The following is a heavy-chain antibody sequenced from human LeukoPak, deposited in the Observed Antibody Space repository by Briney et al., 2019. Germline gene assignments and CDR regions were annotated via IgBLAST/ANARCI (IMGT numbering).Heavy chain of an antibody. D-gene: IGHD1-26*01. V-gene: IGHV3-11*04. CDR2: ISSSGSTI. J-gene: IGHJ4*02. CDR1: GFTFSDYY. CDR3: TRWGLGPSFDY. Sequence: PGGSLRLSCAASGFTFSDYYMSWIRQAPGKGLEWVSHISSSGSTIYYADSVKGRFAISRDNAKNSLYLQMNSLRVEDTAVYYCTRWGLGPSFDYWGQGTRVTVSS.